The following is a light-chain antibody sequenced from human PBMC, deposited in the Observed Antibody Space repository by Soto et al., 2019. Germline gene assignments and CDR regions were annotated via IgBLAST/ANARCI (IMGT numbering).Light chain of an antibody. CDR1: QSVSSN. CDR2: GAF. CDR3: QQYNNWLT. J-gene: IGKJ4*01. V-gene: IGKV3-15*01. Sequence: EIVLTQSPATLSLSPGERATLSCRASQSVSSNLAWYQQKPGQTRRLLIYGAFTRATGIPARFSGSGSGTEFTLTISSLQSEDFAVYCCQQYNNWLTFGGGTKVDMK.